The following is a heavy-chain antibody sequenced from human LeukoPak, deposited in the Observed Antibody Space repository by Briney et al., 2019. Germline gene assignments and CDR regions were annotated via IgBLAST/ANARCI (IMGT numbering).Heavy chain of an antibody. Sequence: GGSLRLSCAASGFTFSDYYMSWIRQAPGKGLEWVSHISSSGSTIYYADSVKGRFTISRDNAKNSLYLQMNSLRAEDTAVYYCARDKVGATAREDAFDIWGQGTMVTVSS. D-gene: IGHD1-26*01. CDR1: GFTFSDYY. J-gene: IGHJ3*02. V-gene: IGHV3-11*01. CDR3: ARDKVGATAREDAFDI. CDR2: ISSSGSTI.